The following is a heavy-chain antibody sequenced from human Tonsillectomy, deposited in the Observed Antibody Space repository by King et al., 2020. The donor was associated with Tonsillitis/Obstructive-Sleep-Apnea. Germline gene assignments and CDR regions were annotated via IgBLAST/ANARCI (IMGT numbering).Heavy chain of an antibody. CDR3: ARDYRGDRGGFDI. CDR1: GFTFSSFV. Sequence: VQLVESGGGVVQPGRSLRLSCAASGFTFSSFVIHWVRQGPGKGLEWVAVISNDGSNKYYADSVKSRFTISRDNSKSTLWLQMNSLRAEDTAVYYCARDYRGDRGGFDIWGQGTMVTVSS. J-gene: IGHJ3*02. D-gene: IGHD3-10*01. CDR2: ISNDGSNK. V-gene: IGHV3-30*04.